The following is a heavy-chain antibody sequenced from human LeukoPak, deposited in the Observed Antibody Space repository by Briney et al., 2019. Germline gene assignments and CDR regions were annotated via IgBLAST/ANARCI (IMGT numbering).Heavy chain of an antibody. Sequence: PSETLSLTCTVSGYSISSGYYWGWIRQPPGKGLEWIGSINHSGSTNYNPSLKSRVTISVDTSKNQFSLKLSSVTAADTAVYYCARHSYCSSTSCYRYYYYYMDVWGKGTTVTISS. CDR1: GYSISSGYY. CDR2: INHSGST. D-gene: IGHD2-2*01. V-gene: IGHV4-38-2*02. J-gene: IGHJ6*03. CDR3: ARHSYCSSTSCYRYYYYYMDV.